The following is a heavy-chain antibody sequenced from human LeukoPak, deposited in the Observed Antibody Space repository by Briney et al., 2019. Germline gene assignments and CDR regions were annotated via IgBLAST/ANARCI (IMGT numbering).Heavy chain of an antibody. V-gene: IGHV4-34*01. CDR1: GGSFSGYY. CDR3: ARGREPVRY. J-gene: IGHJ4*02. Sequence: SETLSLTCAVYGGSFSGYYWSWIRQPPGKGLEWIGEINHSGSTNYNPSLKSRVTISVDTSKNQFSLKLSSVTAADTAVYYCARGREPVRYSGQGTLVTVSS. D-gene: IGHD1-14*01. CDR2: INHSGST.